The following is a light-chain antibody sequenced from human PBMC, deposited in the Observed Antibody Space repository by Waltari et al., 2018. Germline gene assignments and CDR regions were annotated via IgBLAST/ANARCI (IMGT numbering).Light chain of an antibody. V-gene: IGLV1-44*01. Sequence: QSVLAQPPSASGTPGQRVTIPCSGSSSNLRSNTVNWYQQLPGTAPKLLIYSINQRPSGVPDRFSGSKSGTSASLAISGLQSEDEADYYCAAWDDNLNGVVFGGGTKLTVL. CDR1: SSNLRSNT. CDR2: SIN. CDR3: AAWDDNLNGVV. J-gene: IGLJ3*02.